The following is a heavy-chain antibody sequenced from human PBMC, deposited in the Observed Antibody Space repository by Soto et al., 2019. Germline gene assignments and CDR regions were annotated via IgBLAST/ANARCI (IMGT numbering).Heavy chain of an antibody. CDR2: ITSSDVTM. CDR3: VGEVGFQLIY. CDR1: GFTFSTHS. D-gene: IGHD2-2*01. V-gene: IGHV3-48*01. Sequence: GGFLRLSCAASGFTFSTHSMNWVRQAPGKGLEWISYITSSDVTMYADSVKGRFTISRDNAKNSLYLQMNSLRGEDTAVYFCVGEVGFQLIYWGQGTLVNVSS. J-gene: IGHJ4*02.